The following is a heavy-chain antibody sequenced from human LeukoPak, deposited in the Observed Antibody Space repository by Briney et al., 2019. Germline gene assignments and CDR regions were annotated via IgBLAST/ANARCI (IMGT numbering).Heavy chain of an antibody. D-gene: IGHD2-15*01. CDR3: ARAPGSVDAFDI. CDR2: INPSGGST. Sequence: GASVKVSCKASGYTSTSYYMHWVRQAPGQGLEWMGIINPSGGSTSYAQKFQGRVTITTDESTSTAYMELSSLRSEDTAVYYCARAPGSVDAFDIWGQGTMVTVSS. J-gene: IGHJ3*02. V-gene: IGHV1-46*01. CDR1: GYTSTSYY.